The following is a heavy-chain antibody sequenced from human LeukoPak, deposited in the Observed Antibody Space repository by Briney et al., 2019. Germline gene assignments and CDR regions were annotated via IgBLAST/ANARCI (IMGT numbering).Heavy chain of an antibody. J-gene: IGHJ5*02. Sequence: GGSLRLSCAASGFTFSSYAMSWVRQAPGKGLEWVSSISSSSSYIYYADSVKGRFTISRDNAKNSLYLQMNSLRAEDTAVHYCARGQQQLSRFDPWGQGTLVTVSS. CDR3: ARGQQQLSRFDP. V-gene: IGHV3-21*01. CDR1: GFTFSSYA. CDR2: ISSSSSYI. D-gene: IGHD6-13*01.